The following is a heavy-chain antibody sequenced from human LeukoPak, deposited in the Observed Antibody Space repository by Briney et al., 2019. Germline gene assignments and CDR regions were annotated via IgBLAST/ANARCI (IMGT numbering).Heavy chain of an antibody. CDR2: INHSGST. Sequence: SETLSLTCAVYGGSFSGYYWSWIRQPPGKGLEWIGEINHSGSTNYNPSLKSRVTISVDTSKNQFSLKLSSVTAADTAVYYCARHRGNWLDPWGQGTLVTVSS. CDR3: ARHRGNWLDP. CDR1: GGSFSGYY. D-gene: IGHD1-14*01. J-gene: IGHJ5*02. V-gene: IGHV4-34*01.